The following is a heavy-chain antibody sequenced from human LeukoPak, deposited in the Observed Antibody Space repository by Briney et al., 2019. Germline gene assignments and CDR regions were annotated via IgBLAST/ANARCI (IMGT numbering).Heavy chain of an antibody. J-gene: IGHJ2*01. CDR3: ARDLRIGDSSSWYRYFDL. Sequence: PSETLSLTCTVSGGSISSSSYYWGWIRQPPGKGLEWIGSIYYSGSTYYNPSLKSRVTISVDTSKNQFSLQLNSVTPEDTAVYYCARDLRIGDSSSWYRYFDLWGRGTLVTVSS. V-gene: IGHV4-39*07. CDR2: IYYSGST. CDR1: GGSISSSSYY. D-gene: IGHD6-13*01.